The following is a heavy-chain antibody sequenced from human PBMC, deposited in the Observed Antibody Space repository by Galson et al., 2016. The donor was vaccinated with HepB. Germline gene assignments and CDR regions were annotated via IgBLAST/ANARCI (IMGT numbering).Heavy chain of an antibody. CDR3: AKLFGGGYSYGYRYYYDGMDV. CDR1: GFSFSNYA. CDR2: ISGSGGST. J-gene: IGHJ6*02. Sequence: SLRLSCAASGFSFSNYAMSWVRQAPGKGLEWVSAISGSGGSTYYADSVHGRLTISRDNSKNTLYLQMSSLRAEDTAVYYCAKLFGGGYSYGYRYYYDGMDVWGQGTTVTVSS. D-gene: IGHD5-18*01. V-gene: IGHV3-23*01.